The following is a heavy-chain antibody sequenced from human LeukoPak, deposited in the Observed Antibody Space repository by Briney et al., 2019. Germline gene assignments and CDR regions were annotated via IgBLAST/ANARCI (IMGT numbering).Heavy chain of an antibody. CDR3: ARSGYSYVPFDY. D-gene: IGHD5-18*01. CDR2: IYYSGST. CDR1: GGSISSYY. J-gene: IGHJ4*02. V-gene: IGHV4-59*08. Sequence: PSETLSLTCTVSGGSISSYYWSWLRQPPGKGLEWIGYIYYSGSTNYNPSLKSRVTISVDTSKNQFSLKLSSVTAADTAVYYCARSGYSYVPFDYWGQGTLVTVSS.